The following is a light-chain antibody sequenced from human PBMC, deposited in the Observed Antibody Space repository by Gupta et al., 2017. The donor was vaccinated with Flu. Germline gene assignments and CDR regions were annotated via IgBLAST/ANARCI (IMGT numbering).Light chain of an antibody. CDR1: SSDVGSYNL. CDR3: CSYAGSSTYV. J-gene: IGLJ1*01. Sequence: ASVSGSPGQSITISCTGTSSDVGSYNLVSWYQQHPGKAPKLMIYEGSKRPSGVSNRFSGSKSGNTASLTISGLQAEDEADYYCCSYAGSSTYVFGTGTKVTVL. CDR2: EGS. V-gene: IGLV2-23*01.